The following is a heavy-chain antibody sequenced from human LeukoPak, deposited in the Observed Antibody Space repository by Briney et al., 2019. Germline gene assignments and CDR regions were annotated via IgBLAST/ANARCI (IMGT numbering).Heavy chain of an antibody. J-gene: IGHJ5*02. CDR1: GYSFTSYW. D-gene: IGHD5-18*01. Sequence: GESLRISCKGSGYSFTSYWISWVRQMPGKGLEWMGRIDPSDSYTNYSPSFQGHVTISADKSISTAYLQWSSLKASDTAMYYCALYPAVDTAMVSWFDPWGRGTLVTVSS. CDR2: IDPSDSYT. V-gene: IGHV5-10-1*01. CDR3: ALYPAVDTAMVSWFDP.